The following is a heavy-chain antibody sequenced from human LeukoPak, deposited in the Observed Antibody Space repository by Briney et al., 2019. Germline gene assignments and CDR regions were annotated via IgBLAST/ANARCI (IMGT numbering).Heavy chain of an antibody. Sequence: GGSLRLSCAASGFTVSSNYMNWVRQAPGKGLVWVSHISSDGSSTTYADSVKGRFTISRDNAKNTLYLQMNSLRAEDSAVYYCVRFEHSSGWYYFDYWGQGTLVSVAS. V-gene: IGHV3-74*01. CDR3: VRFEHSSGWYYFDY. J-gene: IGHJ4*02. CDR1: GFTVSSNY. CDR2: ISSDGSST. D-gene: IGHD6-19*01.